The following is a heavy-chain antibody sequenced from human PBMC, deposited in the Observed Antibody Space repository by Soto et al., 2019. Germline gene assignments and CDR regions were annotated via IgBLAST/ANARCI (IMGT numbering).Heavy chain of an antibody. CDR3: AREDGIGRAFDI. V-gene: IGHV4-30-4*01. Sequence: PSETLSLTCTVSGGSISSGDYYWSWIRQPPGKGLEWIGYIYYSGSTYYNLSLKSRVTISVDTSKNQFSLKLSSVTAADTAVYYCAREDGIGRAFDIWGQGTMVTVSS. CDR2: IYYSGST. J-gene: IGHJ3*02. D-gene: IGHD1-26*01. CDR1: GGSISSGDYY.